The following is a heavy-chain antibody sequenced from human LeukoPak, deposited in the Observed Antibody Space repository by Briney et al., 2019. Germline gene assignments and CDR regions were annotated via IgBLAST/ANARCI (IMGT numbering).Heavy chain of an antibody. V-gene: IGHV3-30*18. D-gene: IGHD3-22*01. CDR3: AKDYDSSGWAAFDI. CDR1: GFTFSRFG. J-gene: IGHJ3*02. CDR2: ISYDGSNK. Sequence: PGRSLRLSCAVSGFTFSRFGMHWVRQAPGKGLEWVAVISYDGSNKYFADSVKGRFTISRDNSKNTLYLQMNSLRAEDTAVYYCAKDYDSSGWAAFDIWGQGTMVTVSS.